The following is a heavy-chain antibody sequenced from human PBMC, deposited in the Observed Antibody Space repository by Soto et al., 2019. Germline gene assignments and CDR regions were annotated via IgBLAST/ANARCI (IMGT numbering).Heavy chain of an antibody. V-gene: IGHV3-33*01. CDR3: ASALETGDY. D-gene: IGHD3-10*01. Sequence: QVQLVESGGGVVQPGRCLRVSCVASGFTFSNYGMHWVRQAPGKGPEWVAVIWYEGSNKDYADSVKGRFTISRDNSRNTLYLQMNSVRAEDTAVYYCASALETGDYWGKGTLVTVSS. CDR2: IWYEGSNK. CDR1: GFTFSNYG. J-gene: IGHJ4*02.